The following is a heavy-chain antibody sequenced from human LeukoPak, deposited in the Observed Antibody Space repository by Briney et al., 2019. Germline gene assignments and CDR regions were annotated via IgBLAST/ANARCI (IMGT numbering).Heavy chain of an antibody. D-gene: IGHD5-18*01. Sequence: SETLSLTCTVSGGPISGYYWNWIRQPAGKGLEWIGRIYTSASTNYNPSLKSRVTMSVDTSKNQFSLKLFSVTAADTAVYYCARDLGGYNYGYSFDYWGQGTLVTVSS. CDR2: IYTSAST. J-gene: IGHJ4*02. CDR1: GGPISGYY. CDR3: ARDLGGYNYGYSFDY. V-gene: IGHV4-4*07.